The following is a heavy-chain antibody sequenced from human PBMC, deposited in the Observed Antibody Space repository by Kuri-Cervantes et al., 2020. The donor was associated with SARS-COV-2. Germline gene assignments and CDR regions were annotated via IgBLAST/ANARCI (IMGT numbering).Heavy chain of an antibody. V-gene: IGHV4-39*07. CDR1: GASISRSTYY. Sequence: SETLSLTCTVSGASISRSTYYWGWIRQPPGKRLEWIGSIYHTGSTFYNPSLKSRVTISVDTSKNQFSLKLSSVTAADTAVYYCARDLGGSNYGGGDYWGQGTLVTVSS. D-gene: IGHD4-23*01. CDR3: ARDLGGSNYGGGDY. J-gene: IGHJ4*02. CDR2: IYHTGST.